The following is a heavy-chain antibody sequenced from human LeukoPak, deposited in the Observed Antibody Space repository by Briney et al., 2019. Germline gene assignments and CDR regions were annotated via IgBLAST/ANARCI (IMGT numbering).Heavy chain of an antibody. CDR3: AKELDGYYYAAGFDY. CDR1: GFTFSSYA. Sequence: GGSLRLSCAASGFTFSSYAMSWVRQAPGKGLEWVSAISGSGGSTCYADSVKGRFTISRDNSKNTLYLQMNSLRAEDTAVYYCAKELDGYYYAAGFDYWGQGTLVTVSS. D-gene: IGHD3-22*01. V-gene: IGHV3-23*01. CDR2: ISGSGGST. J-gene: IGHJ4*02.